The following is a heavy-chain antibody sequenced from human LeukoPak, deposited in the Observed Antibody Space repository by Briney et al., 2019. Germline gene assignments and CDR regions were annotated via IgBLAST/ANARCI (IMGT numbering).Heavy chain of an antibody. V-gene: IGHV3-49*04. D-gene: IGHD3-22*01. Sequence: GGSLRLSCTASGFTFGDYAMSWVRQAPGKGLEWVGFIRSKAYGGTTEYAASVKGRFTISRDDSKSIAYLQMNSLKTEDTAVYYCTYYYDTPPIDYWGQGTLVAVSS. CDR2: IRSKAYGGTT. J-gene: IGHJ4*02. CDR1: GFTFGDYA. CDR3: TYYYDTPPIDY.